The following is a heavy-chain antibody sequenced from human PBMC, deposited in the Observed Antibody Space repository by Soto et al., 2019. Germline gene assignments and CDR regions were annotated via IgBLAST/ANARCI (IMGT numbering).Heavy chain of an antibody. D-gene: IGHD1-1*01. CDR1: GFTFSNHA. V-gene: IGHV3-23*01. CDR2: LRAGGGST. CDR3: AREGTFAPNGNQLMDV. Sequence: PGGSLRLSCAASGFTFSNHAMSWFRQAPGKGLEWVAALRAGGGSTDYADSVKGRFTISTDTSTSTAYMNLRSLRPDDTAVYFCAREGTFAPNGNQLMDVWGQGTTVTVSS. J-gene: IGHJ6*02.